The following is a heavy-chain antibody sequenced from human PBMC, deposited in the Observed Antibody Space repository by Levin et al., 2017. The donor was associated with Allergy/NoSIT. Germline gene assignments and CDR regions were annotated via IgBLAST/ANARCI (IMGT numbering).Heavy chain of an antibody. J-gene: IGHJ4*02. CDR3: ARDSTGFVVVPAAIDY. Sequence: GESLKISCAASGFTFSSYSMNWVRQAPGKGLEWVSYISSSSSTIYYADSVKGRFTISRDNAKNSLYLQMNSLRDEDTAVYYCARDSTGFVVVPAAIDYWGQGTLVTVSS. CDR2: ISSSSSTI. CDR1: GFTFSSYS. D-gene: IGHD2-2*01. V-gene: IGHV3-48*02.